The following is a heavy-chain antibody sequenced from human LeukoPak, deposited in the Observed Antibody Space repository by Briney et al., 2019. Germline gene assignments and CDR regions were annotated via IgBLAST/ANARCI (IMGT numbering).Heavy chain of an antibody. V-gene: IGHV4-34*01. Sequence: SETLSLTCAVYGGSFSGYYWSWIRQPPGKGLEWIGEINHSGSTNYNPSLKSRVTISVDTSKNQFSLKLSSVTAADTAVYYCARDVYSSSWYDYWGQGTLVTVSS. CDR3: ARDVYSSSWYDY. D-gene: IGHD6-13*01. J-gene: IGHJ4*02. CDR1: GGSFSGYY. CDR2: INHSGST.